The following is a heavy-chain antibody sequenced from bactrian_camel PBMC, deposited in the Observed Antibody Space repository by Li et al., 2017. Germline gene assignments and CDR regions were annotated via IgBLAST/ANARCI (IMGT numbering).Heavy chain of an antibody. CDR1: KSRYC. CDR2: LSRDGDT. Sequence: HVQLVESGGGSVQAGGSLRLSCAYTKSRYCMAWFRQAPGKEREGVAWLSRDGDTTYADSVKGRFTISRDNAKNTLYLQLTALKTEDTAMYYCANANEGPLGYWGQGTQVTVS. CDR3: ANANEGPLGY. V-gene: IGHV3S68*01. J-gene: IGHJ6*01.